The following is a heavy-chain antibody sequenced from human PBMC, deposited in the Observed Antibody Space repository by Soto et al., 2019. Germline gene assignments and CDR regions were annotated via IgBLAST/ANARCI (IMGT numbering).Heavy chain of an antibody. CDR3: ARVPGPIITFGGVPGWFDP. CDR2: IYYSGST. Sequence: SETLSLTCTVSGGSISSGGYYWSWLRHHPGKGLEWIGYIYYSGSTDYNPSLKSRIIISVDMSKNQFSLKLRSVTAADTAVYYCARVPGPIITFGGVPGWFDPWGQGTLVTVSS. V-gene: IGHV4-31*03. D-gene: IGHD3-16*01. CDR1: GGSISSGGYY. J-gene: IGHJ5*02.